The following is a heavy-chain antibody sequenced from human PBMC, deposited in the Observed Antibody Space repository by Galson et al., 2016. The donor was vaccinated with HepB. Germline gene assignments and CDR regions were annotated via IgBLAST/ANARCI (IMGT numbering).Heavy chain of an antibody. D-gene: IGHD2/OR15-2a*01. CDR2: DSMDGRRK. CDR1: GFTLNRRG. V-gene: IGHV3-30*18. J-gene: IGHJ4*02. CDR3: AKRHEYCPPVGCSVDY. Sequence: SLRLSCAASGFTLNRRGMHWVRQAPGKGLEWVAADSMDGRRKFYADSVKGRFTISRDNSNNMLFLQMSSLRPDDTAVYYCAKRHEYCPPVGCSVDYWGQGTLVFVSS.